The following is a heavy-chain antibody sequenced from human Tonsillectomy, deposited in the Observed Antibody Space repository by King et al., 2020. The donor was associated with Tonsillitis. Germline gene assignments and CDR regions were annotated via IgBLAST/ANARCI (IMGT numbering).Heavy chain of an antibody. CDR1: GFSLSTSGMR. Sequence: VTLKESGPALVKPTQTLTLTCTFSGFSLSTSGMRVIWIRQPPGKALEWLARIDWDDDKFYTTSLKTRLTISKDTSKNQVVLTMTNMDPVDTATYYCARLPLYGGYSDYFDYWGQGTLVTVSS. J-gene: IGHJ4*02. V-gene: IGHV2-70*04. CDR2: IDWDDDK. D-gene: IGHD4-23*01. CDR3: ARLPLYGGYSDYFDY.